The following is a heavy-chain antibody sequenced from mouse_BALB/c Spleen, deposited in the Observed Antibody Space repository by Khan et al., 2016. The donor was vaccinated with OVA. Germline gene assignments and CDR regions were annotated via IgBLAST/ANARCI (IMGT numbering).Heavy chain of an antibody. CDR3: ASELGRYYAMDY. CDR2: ISYSGST. CDR1: GYSITSDYA. D-gene: IGHD4-1*01. V-gene: IGHV3-2*02. Sequence: EVQLQESGPGLVKPSQSLSLTCTVTGYSITSDYAWYWIRQFPGNKLEWMGYISYSGSTTYNPSLKSRISITRDTFKNQFFLQLKSVTTEDTATYYCASELGRYYAMDYWGQGTAVTVSS. J-gene: IGHJ4*01.